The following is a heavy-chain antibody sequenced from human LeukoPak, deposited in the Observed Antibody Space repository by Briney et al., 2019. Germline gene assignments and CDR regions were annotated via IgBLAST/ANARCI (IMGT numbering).Heavy chain of an antibody. CDR3: AKARYYRDSSGYTFDH. D-gene: IGHD3-22*01. V-gene: IGHV3-15*01. CDR2: IKSKTGGETT. Sequence: PGGSLRLSCAGSGFIFRNAWMSWGRQAPGKGLEWVGRIKSKTGGETTDYAVPVKGRFTISRDDSKSTLYLQMNNLKVEDTAVYYCAKARYYRDSSGYTFDHWGQGTLVTVSS. J-gene: IGHJ4*02. CDR1: GFIFRNAW.